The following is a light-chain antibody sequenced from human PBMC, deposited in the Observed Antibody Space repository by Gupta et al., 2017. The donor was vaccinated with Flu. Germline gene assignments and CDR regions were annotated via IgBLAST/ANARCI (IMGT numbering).Light chain of an antibody. CDR1: SSDVGAYNR. J-gene: IGLJ3*02. V-gene: IGLV2-14*01. CDR2: EVS. CDR3: SSFTPSNTWG. Sequence: QSALTQPASVSGSPGQSITISCTGTSSDVGAYNRVSWYQQYPGKAPKLMIYEVSNRPSGVSNLFSASESANMGSTNISGLQAEDDSDDDCSSFTPSNTWGCGGGKKLTVL.